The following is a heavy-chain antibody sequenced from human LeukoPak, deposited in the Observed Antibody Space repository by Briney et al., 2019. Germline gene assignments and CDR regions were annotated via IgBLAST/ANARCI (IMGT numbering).Heavy chain of an antibody. V-gene: IGHV1-8*01. J-gene: IGHJ4*02. CDR3: ARVGYDILTGPEDYFDY. CDR2: MNPNSGNT. Sequence: ASVKVSCKASGYTFISYDINWVRQATGQGLEWMGWMNPNSGNTGYAQKFQGRVTMTRNTSISTAYMELSSLRSEDTAVYYCARVGYDILTGPEDYFDYWGQGTLVTVSS. D-gene: IGHD3-9*01. CDR1: GYTFISYD.